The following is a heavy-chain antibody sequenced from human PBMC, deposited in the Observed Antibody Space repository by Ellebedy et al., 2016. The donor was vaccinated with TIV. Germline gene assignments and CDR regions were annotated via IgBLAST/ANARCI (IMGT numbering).Heavy chain of an antibody. V-gene: IGHV1-46*01. Sequence: AASVKVSCKASGYTFTNYYMNWGRQAPGQGLEWMGIINTGGGGTSYAQKFQGRVTMTRDTSTSTVYMELSSLSSEDTALYYCARAPLSGVFYGMDVWGQGTTVTVSS. CDR1: GYTFTNYY. CDR3: ARAPLSGVFYGMDV. J-gene: IGHJ6*02. D-gene: IGHD3-16*02. CDR2: INTGGGGT.